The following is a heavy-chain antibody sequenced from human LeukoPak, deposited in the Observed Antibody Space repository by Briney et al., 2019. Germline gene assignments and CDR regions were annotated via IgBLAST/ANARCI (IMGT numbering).Heavy chain of an antibody. Sequence: PGGSLRLSCEAFGFSLSISGMNWVRQAPGKGLEWVSYISSSSDLMSYVASVKGRFTVSRDNAKNSLFLQMNSLRDEDTAVYYCARVLRGLYNLGDWGQGTLVTVSS. D-gene: IGHD3-10*01. V-gene: IGHV3-48*02. J-gene: IGHJ4*02. CDR3: ARVLRGLYNLGD. CDR2: ISSSSDLM. CDR1: GFSLSISG.